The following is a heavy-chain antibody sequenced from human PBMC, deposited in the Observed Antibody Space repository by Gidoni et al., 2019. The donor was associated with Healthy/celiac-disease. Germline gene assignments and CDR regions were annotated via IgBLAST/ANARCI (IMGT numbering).Heavy chain of an antibody. CDR1: GFTFSGSA. CDR2: IRSKANSYAT. CDR3: TSPIPYGDGSNWFDP. Sequence: EVQLVESGGGLVQPGGSLQLSCAASGFTFSGSAMHWVRQASGKGLEWVGRIRSKANSYATAYAASVKGRFTISRDDSKNTAYLQMNSLKTEDTAVYYCTSPIPYGDGSNWFDPWGQGTLVTVSS. J-gene: IGHJ5*02. D-gene: IGHD4-17*01. V-gene: IGHV3-73*02.